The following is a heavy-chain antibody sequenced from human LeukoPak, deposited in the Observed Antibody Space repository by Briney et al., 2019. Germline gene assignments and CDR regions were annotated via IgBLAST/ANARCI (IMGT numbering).Heavy chain of an antibody. Sequence: SQTLSPTCAVYGGSSSGYYSGWIRQLPGKWLEWVGEIHTSGSTNYNPSLKSRVTISVDTSKNQVSLKLSSVTAADAAVYDCARARRGIAARLIHYWGQGTLVTVSS. CDR1: GGSSSGYY. CDR2: IHTSGST. D-gene: IGHD6-6*01. CDR3: ARARRGIAARLIHY. V-gene: IGHV4-34*01. J-gene: IGHJ4*02.